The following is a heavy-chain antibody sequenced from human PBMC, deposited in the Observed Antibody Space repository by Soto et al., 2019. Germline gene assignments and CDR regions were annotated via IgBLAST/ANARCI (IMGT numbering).Heavy chain of an antibody. D-gene: IGHD3-3*01. CDR2: ISEGGDVT. CDR1: GFTFRNFA. CDR3: AKETSPNTLFVFDI. V-gene: IGHV3-23*01. J-gene: IGHJ3*02. Sequence: PGGSLRLSCAASGFTFRNFALSWLRQAPGKGLEWVSAISEGGDVTVSADSVKGRFTISRDNSKDTLFLQMNSLGGEDTAVYYCAKETSPNTLFVFDIWGQGTMVTVSS.